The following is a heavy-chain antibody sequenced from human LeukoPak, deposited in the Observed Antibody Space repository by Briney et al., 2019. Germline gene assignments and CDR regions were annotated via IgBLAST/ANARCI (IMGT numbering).Heavy chain of an antibody. J-gene: IGHJ6*02. CDR3: ARPLAGTVRYYYGMDV. D-gene: IGHD6-19*01. Sequence: GESLKISRKGSGYRFTSYWISWVRQMPGKGLEWMGRIDPSDSYTNYSPSFQGHVTISADKSISTAYLQWSSLKASDTAMYYCARPLAGTVRYYYGMDVWGQGTTVTVSS. CDR1: GYRFTSYW. CDR2: IDPSDSYT. V-gene: IGHV5-10-1*01.